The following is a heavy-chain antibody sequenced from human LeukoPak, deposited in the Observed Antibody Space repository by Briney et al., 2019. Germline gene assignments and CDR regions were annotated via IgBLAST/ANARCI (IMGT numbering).Heavy chain of an antibody. J-gene: IGHJ3*02. D-gene: IGHD1-26*01. V-gene: IGHV3-30-3*01. Sequence: GGSLRLSCAASGFTFSSYAMHWVRQAPGKGLEWVAVISYDGSNKYYADSVKGRFTISRDNSKNTLYLQMNSLRAEDTAVYYCARDVGASHDAFDIWGQGTMVTVSS. CDR3: ARDVGASHDAFDI. CDR2: ISYDGSNK. CDR1: GFTFSSYA.